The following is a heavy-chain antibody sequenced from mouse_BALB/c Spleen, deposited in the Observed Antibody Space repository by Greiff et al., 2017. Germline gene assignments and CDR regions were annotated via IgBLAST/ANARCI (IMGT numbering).Heavy chain of an antibody. D-gene: IGHD1-1*01. J-gene: IGHJ4*01. CDR1: GYTFTSYW. CDR2: INPSNGRT. Sequence: QVQLQQPGAELVKPGASVKLSCKASGYTFTSYWMHWVKQRPGQGLEWIGEINPSNGRTNYNEKFKSKATLTVDKSSSTAYMQLSSLTSEDSAVYYCARYYYGSRGRAMDYWGQGTSVTVSS. V-gene: IGHV1S81*02. CDR3: ARYYYGSRGRAMDY.